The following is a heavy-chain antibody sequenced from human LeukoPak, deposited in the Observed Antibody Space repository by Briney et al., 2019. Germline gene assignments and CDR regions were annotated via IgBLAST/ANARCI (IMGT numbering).Heavy chain of an antibody. V-gene: IGHV4-39*07. D-gene: IGHD1-26*01. J-gene: IGHJ4*02. CDR1: GGSISSSSYY. Sequence: SETLSLTCTVSGGSISSSSYYWGWIRQPPGKGLEWIGSIYYSGSTYYNPSLKSRVTISVDTSKNQFSLKLSSVTAADTAVYYCARAQGGGAPPPYFDYWGQGTLVTVSS. CDR3: ARAQGGGAPPPYFDY. CDR2: IYYSGST.